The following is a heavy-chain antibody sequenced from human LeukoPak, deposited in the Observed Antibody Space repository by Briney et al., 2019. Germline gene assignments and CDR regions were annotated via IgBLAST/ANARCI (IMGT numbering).Heavy chain of an antibody. CDR2: IYSGGST. D-gene: IGHD6-6*01. CDR1: GFTVSSDY. J-gene: IGHJ6*03. V-gene: IGHV3-53*01. CDR3: ARATVPLEYSSSSNFYYYYMEV. Sequence: GGSLRLSCAASGFTVSSDYMSWVRQVPGKGLEWVSIIYSGGSTYYADSVKGRFTISRDNSKNTLYLQMNSLRGEDTAVYYCARATVPLEYSSSSNFYYYYMEVWGKGTTVAVSS.